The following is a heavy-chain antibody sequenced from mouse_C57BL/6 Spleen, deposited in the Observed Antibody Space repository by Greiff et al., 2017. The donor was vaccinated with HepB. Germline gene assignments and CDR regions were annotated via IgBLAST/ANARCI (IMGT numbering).Heavy chain of an antibody. CDR2: INPRTGGT. Sequence: VQLQQSGPELVKPGASVKISCKASGYSFTGYYMNWVKQSPEKSLEWIGEINPRTGGTTYNQKFKAKATLTVDKSSSTAYMQLKSLTSEDSAVYYCARYTTVGGFAYWGQGTLVTVSA. CDR3: ARYTTVGGFAY. V-gene: IGHV1-42*01. J-gene: IGHJ3*01. CDR1: GYSFTGYY. D-gene: IGHD1-1*01.